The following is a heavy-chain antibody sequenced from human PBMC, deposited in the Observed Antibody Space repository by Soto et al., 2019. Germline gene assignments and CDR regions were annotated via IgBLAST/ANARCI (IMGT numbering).Heavy chain of an antibody. CDR3: AREGGQVSSGWYGRGFDF. J-gene: IGHJ4*02. Sequence: EVQLVESGGGLVKPGGSLRLSCAASGFTFSSYSMNWVRQAPGKGLEWVSSISSSSSYIYYADSVKGRFTISRDNAKNSLYMQMNSLRAEDTAVYYGAREGGQVSSGWYGRGFDFWGQGTLVTVSS. CDR1: GFTFSSYS. D-gene: IGHD6-19*01. V-gene: IGHV3-21*01. CDR2: ISSSSSYI.